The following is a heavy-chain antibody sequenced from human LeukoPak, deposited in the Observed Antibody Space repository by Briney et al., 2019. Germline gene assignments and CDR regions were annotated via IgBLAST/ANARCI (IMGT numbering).Heavy chain of an antibody. CDR2: ISGDGGST. Sequence: PGGSLRLSCAASGFTFDDYAMHWVRQAPGKGLEWVSLISGDGGSTYYADSVKGRFTISRDNSKNSLYLQMNSLRTEDTALYYCARESYDSSGYYFSFYIYAFDIWGQGTMVTVSS. D-gene: IGHD3-22*01. CDR1: GFTFDDYA. CDR3: ARESYDSSGYYFSFYIYAFDI. J-gene: IGHJ3*02. V-gene: IGHV3-43*02.